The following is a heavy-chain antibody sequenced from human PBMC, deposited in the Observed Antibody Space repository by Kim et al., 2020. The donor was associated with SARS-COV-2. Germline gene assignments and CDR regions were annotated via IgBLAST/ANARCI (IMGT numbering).Heavy chain of an antibody. Sequence: GESLKISCKGSGYSFTSYWIGWVRQMPGKGLEWMGIIYPGDSDTRYSPSFQGQVTISADKSISTAYLQWSSLKASDTAMYYCARQGTAMEGWTDDAFDIWGQGTMVTVSS. CDR2: IYPGDSDT. CDR3: ARQGTAMEGWTDDAFDI. J-gene: IGHJ3*02. V-gene: IGHV5-51*01. D-gene: IGHD5-18*01. CDR1: GYSFTSYW.